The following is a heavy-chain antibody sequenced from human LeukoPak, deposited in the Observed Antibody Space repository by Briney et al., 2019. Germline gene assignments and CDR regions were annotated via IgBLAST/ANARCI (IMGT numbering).Heavy chain of an antibody. CDR2: ISYDGSNK. D-gene: IGHD2-21*01. J-gene: IGHJ4*02. CDR3: ARDWGFCGGLSCPTSNY. CDR1: GFTFSSYA. V-gene: IGHV3-30-3*01. Sequence: QPGRSLRLSCAASGFTFSSYAMHWVRQAPGKGLEWVAVISYDGSNKYYADSVKGRFTISRDNSKNTLYLQMNSLRAEDTAVYYCARDWGFCGGLSCPTSNYWGQGTQVTVSS.